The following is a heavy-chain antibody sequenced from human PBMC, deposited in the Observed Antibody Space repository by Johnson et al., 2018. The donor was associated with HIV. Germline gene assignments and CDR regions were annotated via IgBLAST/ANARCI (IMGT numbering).Heavy chain of an antibody. CDR1: GFTFSSYW. D-gene: IGHD5-24*01. CDR3: ARATMSYKVWLQLSAAFDI. V-gene: IGHV3-7*01. J-gene: IGHJ3*02. Sequence: VQVVESGGGLVQPGGSLRLSCAASGFTFSSYWMSWVRQAPGKGLEWVANIKQDGSEKYYVDSVKGRFTISRDNAKNSLYLQMNSLRAEDTAVYYCARATMSYKVWLQLSAAFDIWGQGTMVTVSS. CDR2: IKQDGSEK.